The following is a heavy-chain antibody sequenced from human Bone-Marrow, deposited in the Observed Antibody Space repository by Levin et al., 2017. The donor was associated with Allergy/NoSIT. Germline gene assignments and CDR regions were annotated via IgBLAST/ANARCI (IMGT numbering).Heavy chain of an antibody. D-gene: IGHD2-2*01. CDR3: ARDQARPRGKRAIVVVPADPGYYYMDV. Sequence: SVKVSCKASGGTFSSYAISWVRQAPGQGLEWMGRIIPILGIANYAQKFQGRVTITADKSTSTAYMELSSLRSEDTAVYYCARDQARPRGKRAIVVVPADPGYYYMDVWGKGTTVTVSS. CDR1: GGTFSSYA. J-gene: IGHJ6*03. CDR2: IIPILGIA. V-gene: IGHV1-69*04.